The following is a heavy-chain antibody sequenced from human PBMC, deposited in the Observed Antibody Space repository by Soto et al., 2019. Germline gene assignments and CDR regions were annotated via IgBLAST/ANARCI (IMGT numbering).Heavy chain of an antibody. V-gene: IGHV1-18*01. CDR1: GYTFTSYG. CDR2: ITTDKGKT. CDR3: ATRSPAFDY. J-gene: IGHJ4*02. Sequence: QVQLVQSGPEVKKPGASVKVSCKTSGYTFTSYGISWVRQAPGQGLEWMGWITTDKGKTTYAQKFKGRVTMTTDTSTRTAYMELRSLRPDDTAVYYCATRSPAFDYWGQGTLVTVSS.